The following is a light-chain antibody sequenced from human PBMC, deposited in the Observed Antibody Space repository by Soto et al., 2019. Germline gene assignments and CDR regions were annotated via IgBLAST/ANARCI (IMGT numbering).Light chain of an antibody. CDR2: DVS. CDR3: NSYTSSSTYV. Sequence: QSALTQPASVSGSPGQSITISCTGTSSDVGGYNYVSWYQQHPGKAPKLMIYDVSNRPSGVSNRFSGSKSGNTASLTASGLQAEDEADYYCNSYTSSSTYVFGTGTKVTVL. J-gene: IGLJ1*01. CDR1: SSDVGGYNY. V-gene: IGLV2-14*01.